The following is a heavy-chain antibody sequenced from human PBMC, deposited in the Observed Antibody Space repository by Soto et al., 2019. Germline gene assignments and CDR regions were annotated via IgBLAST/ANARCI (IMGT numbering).Heavy chain of an antibody. J-gene: IGHJ6*02. CDR2: IKQDGSEK. Sequence: EVQLVESGGGLVQPGGSLRLSCAASGFTFSSYWMSWVRQAPGKGLEWVANIKQDGSEKYYVDSVKGRFTISRDNAKNSLYRQMNSLRAEDTAVYYCAREGGHCSSTSCYTWWYYYYGMDVWGQGTTVTVSS. CDR3: AREGGHCSSTSCYTWWYYYYGMDV. D-gene: IGHD2-2*02. V-gene: IGHV3-7*01. CDR1: GFTFSSYW.